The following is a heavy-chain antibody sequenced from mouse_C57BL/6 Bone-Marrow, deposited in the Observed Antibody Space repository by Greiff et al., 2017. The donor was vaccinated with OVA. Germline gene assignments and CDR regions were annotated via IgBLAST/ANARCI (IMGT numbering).Heavy chain of an antibody. D-gene: IGHD1-1*02. J-gene: IGHJ2*01. CDR2: FDPENGNT. Sequence: DVKLQESVAELVRPGASVKLSCTASGFNIKNTYMHWVKQRPEQGLEWIGRFDPENGNTTYASKFQGKATISTDTAYNTAYLQLSSLTAEDTAIYYCAREETAIWIYWGQGTTLTVSS. CDR3: AREETAIWIY. V-gene: IGHV14-3*01. CDR1: GFNIKNTY.